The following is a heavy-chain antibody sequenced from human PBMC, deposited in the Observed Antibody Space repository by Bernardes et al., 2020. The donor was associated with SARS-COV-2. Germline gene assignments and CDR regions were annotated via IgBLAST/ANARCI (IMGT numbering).Heavy chain of an antibody. J-gene: IGHJ6*02. V-gene: IGHV3-48*01. Sequence: GSLRLSCAASGFTFSSYSMNWVRQAPGKGLEWVSYISSSSSTIYYADSVKGRFTISRDNAKNSLYLQMNSLRAEDTAVYYCLVVGRGRGVIITSYYYYGMDVWGQGTTVTVSS. CDR1: GFTFSSYS. D-gene: IGHD3-10*01. CDR2: ISSSSSTI. CDR3: LVVGRGRGVIITSYYYYGMDV.